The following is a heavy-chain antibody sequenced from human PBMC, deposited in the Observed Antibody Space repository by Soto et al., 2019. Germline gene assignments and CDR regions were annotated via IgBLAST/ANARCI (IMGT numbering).Heavy chain of an antibody. CDR3: ARGKVLTGYPQFDY. J-gene: IGHJ4*02. CDR2: IYPGDSDT. V-gene: IGHV5-51*01. Sequence: GESLEISCKGSGYSFTSYWIGWVRQIPGTGLEWMGIIYPGDSDTRYSPSFQGQVTISADKSISTAYLQWSSLKASDTAMYYCARGKVLTGYPQFDYWGQGTLVTVSS. D-gene: IGHD3-9*01. CDR1: GYSFTSYW.